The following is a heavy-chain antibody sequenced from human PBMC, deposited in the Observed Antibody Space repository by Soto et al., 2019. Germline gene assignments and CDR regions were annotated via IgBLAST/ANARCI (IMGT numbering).Heavy chain of an antibody. J-gene: IGHJ4*02. Sequence: QVQLVQSGAEVKKPGASVKVSCKPSGYTFTSYGITWVRQAPGQGLEWMGWISAYNGNTNYAQKFQGRVTMTTDTSTRPAYVELSSLGSDDTAVYYCASGWFGEFVYQFDYGGQGTLVTVSS. CDR1: GYTFTSYG. V-gene: IGHV1-18*01. CDR2: ISAYNGNT. D-gene: IGHD3-10*01. CDR3: ASGWFGEFVYQFDY.